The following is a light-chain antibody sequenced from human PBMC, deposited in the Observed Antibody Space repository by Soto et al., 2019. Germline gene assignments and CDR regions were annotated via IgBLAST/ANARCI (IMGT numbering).Light chain of an antibody. CDR3: SSNTSSSTVV. CDR1: RSDVGGYNY. J-gene: IGLJ2*01. CDR2: EVS. Sequence: QSALTQPASVSGSPGQSITISCTGTRSDVGGYNYVSWYQQHPGKAPKLMIYEVSNRPSGVSNRFSGSKSGNTATLTISWLRAENEADYYCSSNTSSSTVVFGRRTKLTV. V-gene: IGLV2-14*01.